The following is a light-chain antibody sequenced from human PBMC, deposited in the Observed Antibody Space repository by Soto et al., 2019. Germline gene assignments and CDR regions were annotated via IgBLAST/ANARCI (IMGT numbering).Light chain of an antibody. J-gene: IGLJ3*02. CDR1: SSDVGSYNL. CDR2: EDV. Sequence: QSVLTQPASVSGSPGQSITISCTRPSSDVGSYNLVSWYQQHPGKAPKLMIYEDVQRPSGVSNLCSGSKSGNTAFLTIPRLHAEDEADYYCCSYGSSDRMLGGGTKLTVL. V-gene: IGLV2-23*01. CDR3: CSYGSSDRM.